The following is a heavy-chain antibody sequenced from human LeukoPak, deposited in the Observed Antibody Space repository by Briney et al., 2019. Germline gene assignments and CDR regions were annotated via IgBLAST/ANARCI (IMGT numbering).Heavy chain of an antibody. D-gene: IGHD2-8*02. CDR3: ARDGLFWYVY. CDR2: IEQDGSET. Sequence: PGGSLRLSCAASGFTFSSYWMTWVRQAPGKGLEWVANIEQDGSETYYVDSVKGQFTISRDNAKNSLYLQMNSLRAEDTAVYYCARDGLFWYVYWGQGTLVTVSS. V-gene: IGHV3-7*01. CDR1: GFTFSSYW. J-gene: IGHJ4*02.